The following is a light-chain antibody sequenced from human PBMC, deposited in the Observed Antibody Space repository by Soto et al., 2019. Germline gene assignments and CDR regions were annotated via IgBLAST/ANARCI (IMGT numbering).Light chain of an antibody. Sequence: EIVMTQSPATLSVSPGGRATLSCRASQTISGTLAWYQQKPGQAPRLLIHGASTRTPGFPARFSGSGSGTDFTLTISSLQSEDFAVYYCQQYDNWPWTFGQGTKVDIK. J-gene: IGKJ1*01. CDR2: GAS. CDR3: QQYDNWPWT. CDR1: QTISGT. V-gene: IGKV3-15*01.